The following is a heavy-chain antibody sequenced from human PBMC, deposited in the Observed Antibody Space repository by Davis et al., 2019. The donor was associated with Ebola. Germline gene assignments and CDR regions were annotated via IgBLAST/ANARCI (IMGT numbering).Heavy chain of an antibody. D-gene: IGHD2-15*01. CDR2: ISWNSGSI. V-gene: IGHV3-9*03. CDR1: GFTFDDYA. CDR3: AKGVRGRVVAATHRDAFDI. Sequence: SLKISCAASGFTFDDYAMHWVRQAPGKGLEWVSGISWNSGSIGYADSVKGRFTISRDNAKNSLYLQMNSLRAEDMALYYCAKGVRGRVVAATHRDAFDIWGQGTMVTVSS. J-gene: IGHJ3*02.